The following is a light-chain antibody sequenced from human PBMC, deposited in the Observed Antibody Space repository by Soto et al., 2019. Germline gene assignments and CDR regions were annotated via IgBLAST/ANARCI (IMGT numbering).Light chain of an antibody. V-gene: IGLV2-14*01. CDR3: ASYTSRGTRV. Sequence: QSVLTQPASVSGSPGQSITISCTGTSSDIGVYNYVSWYQQHPGKAPKLMIYDVSNRPSGVSNRFSGSKSGNTASLTISGLQAEDEADYYCASYTSRGTRVFGTGTKVTVL. CDR2: DVS. J-gene: IGLJ1*01. CDR1: SSDIGVYNY.